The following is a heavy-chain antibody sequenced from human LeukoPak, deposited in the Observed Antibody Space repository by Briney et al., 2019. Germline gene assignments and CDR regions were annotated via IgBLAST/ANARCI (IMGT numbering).Heavy chain of an antibody. Sequence: GGSLRLSCAASGFTVSSNYMSWVRQAPGKGLEWVSVIYSGGSTYYADSAKGRFTISRDNSKNTLYLQMNSLRAEDTAVYYCARDQGNYGMDVWGQGTTVTVSS. CDR2: IYSGGST. CDR3: ARDQGNYGMDV. CDR1: GFTVSSNY. D-gene: IGHD6-13*01. V-gene: IGHV3-53*01. J-gene: IGHJ6*02.